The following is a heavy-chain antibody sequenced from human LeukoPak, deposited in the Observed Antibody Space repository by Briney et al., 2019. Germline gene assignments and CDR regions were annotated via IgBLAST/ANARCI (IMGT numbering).Heavy chain of an antibody. D-gene: IGHD3-3*01. CDR3: ARFRLRFLGWYPMNDYFDY. V-gene: IGHV3-23*01. J-gene: IGHJ4*02. CDR2: INANGGNT. Sequence: GASLRLSCAASGFTFSSYAMNWVRQAPGKGLEWVSAINANGGNTYYADSVKGRFTISRDNSKSTLYLQMNSLRAEDTAVYYCARFRLRFLGWYPMNDYFDYWGRGTLVTVSS. CDR1: GFTFSSYA.